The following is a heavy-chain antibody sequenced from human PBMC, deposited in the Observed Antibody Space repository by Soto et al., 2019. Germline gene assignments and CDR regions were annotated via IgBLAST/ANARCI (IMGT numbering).Heavy chain of an antibody. V-gene: IGHV1-69*13. D-gene: IGHD3-16*02. J-gene: IGHJ4*02. Sequence: SVKVSCKASGGTFSSYAISWVRQAPGQGLEWMGGIIPIFGTANYAQKFQGRVTITADESTSTAYMELSSLRSEDTAVYYCAGGAPRGAIVPDYWGQGTLVTVSS. CDR1: GGTFSSYA. CDR2: IIPIFGTA. CDR3: AGGAPRGAIVPDY.